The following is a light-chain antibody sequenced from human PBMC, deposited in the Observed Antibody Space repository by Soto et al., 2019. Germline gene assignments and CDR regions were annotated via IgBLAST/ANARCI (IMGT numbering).Light chain of an antibody. CDR1: SSDVGPYDY. Sequence: QSALTQPASVSGSPGQSIAISCTGTSSDVGPYDYVSWYQQHPGKAPKLMIYDVKYRPSGVSNRFSGSKSGNTASLTISGLQAEDEADYYCSSYTSSSSVIFGGGTKLTVL. CDR2: DVK. J-gene: IGLJ2*01. CDR3: SSYTSSSSVI. V-gene: IGLV2-14*01.